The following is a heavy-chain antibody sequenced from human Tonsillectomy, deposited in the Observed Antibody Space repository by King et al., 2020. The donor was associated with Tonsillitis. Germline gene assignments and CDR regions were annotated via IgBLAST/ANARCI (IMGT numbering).Heavy chain of an antibody. J-gene: IGHJ4*02. CDR3: VNERQQEARPPVPFDD. D-gene: IGHD5-18*01. CDR2: ISWNSGSV. V-gene: IGHV3-9*01. Sequence: VQLVESGGGLVQPGRSLRLSCAASGFTFNGYGMHWVRQAPGKGPEWVSGISWNSGSVVYADSVKGRFTMSRDNAKNSMSLQMNSLRAEDTAFYYCVNERQQEARPPVPFDDWGQGPPVTVSS. CDR1: GFTFNGYG.